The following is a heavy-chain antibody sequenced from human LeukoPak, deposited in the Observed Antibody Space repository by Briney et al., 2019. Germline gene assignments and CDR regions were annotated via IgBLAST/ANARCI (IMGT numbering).Heavy chain of an antibody. J-gene: IGHJ5*02. V-gene: IGHV1-18*01. D-gene: IGHD1-1*01. CDR1: GYTFTNFG. Sequence: ASVKVSCKASGYTFTNFGISWVRQAPGQGLEWMGWISAYNGNTNYAQKLQGRVTMTTDTSTSTAYMELRSLRSEDTAVYYCARGVIGNWNDARNNWFDPWGQGTLVTVSS. CDR2: ISAYNGNT. CDR3: ARGVIGNWNDARNNWFDP.